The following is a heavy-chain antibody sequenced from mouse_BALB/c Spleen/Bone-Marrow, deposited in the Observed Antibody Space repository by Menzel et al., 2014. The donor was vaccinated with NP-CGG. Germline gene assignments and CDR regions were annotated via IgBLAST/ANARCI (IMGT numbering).Heavy chain of an antibody. J-gene: IGHJ1*01. CDR3: ARRRTFITSVVDYFDV. D-gene: IGHD1-1*02. Sequence: QVHVKQSGPELVKPGASVKISCRASGYVSSSSWMNWVKQRPGQGLEWIGRIYPGDENTNYNGKFKGKATLTADTSSSTAYMQISSLTSVDSAVYFCARRRTFITSVVDYFDVWGAGTTVTVSS. CDR2: IYPGDENT. V-gene: IGHV1-82*01. CDR1: GYVSSSSW.